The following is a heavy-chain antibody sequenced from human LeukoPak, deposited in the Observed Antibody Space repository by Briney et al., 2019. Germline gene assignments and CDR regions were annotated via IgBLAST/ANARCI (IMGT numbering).Heavy chain of an antibody. V-gene: IGHV3-23*01. CDR2: ISGSGGST. CDR3: AKTLGDYLYYYYGMDV. J-gene: IGHJ6*02. CDR1: GFTFSSYA. D-gene: IGHD4-17*01. Sequence: GGSLRISCAASGFTFSSYAMSWVRQAPGKGLEWVSAISGSGGSTYYADSVKGRFTISRDNSKNTLYLQMNSLRAEDTAVYYCAKTLGDYLYYYYGMDVWGQGTTVTVSS.